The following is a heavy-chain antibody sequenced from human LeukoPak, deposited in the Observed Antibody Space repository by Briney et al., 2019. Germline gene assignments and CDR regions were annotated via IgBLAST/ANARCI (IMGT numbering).Heavy chain of an antibody. V-gene: IGHV4-59*01. CDR3: SRDHGYSSGWQYYFDY. J-gene: IGHJ4*02. CDR2: IYYSGST. Sequence: SETLSLTCTVSGGSISSYYWSWIRQPPGKGLEWIGYIYYSGSTNYNPSLKSRVTISVDTSKNQFSLKLSSVTAADTAVYYCSRDHGYSSGWQYYFDYWGQGTLVTVSS. D-gene: IGHD6-19*01. CDR1: GGSISSYY.